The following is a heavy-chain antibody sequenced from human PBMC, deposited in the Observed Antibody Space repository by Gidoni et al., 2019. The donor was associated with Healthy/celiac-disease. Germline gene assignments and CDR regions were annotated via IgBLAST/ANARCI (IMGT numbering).Heavy chain of an antibody. CDR2: SYCSGST. D-gene: IGHD2-15*01. J-gene: IGHJ4*02. CDR3: ARAYCSGGSCHFDY. CDR1: GGSISRGGYY. Sequence: QVQLQESGPGLVKPSQTLSLTCTVPGGSISRGGYYWSWSRQHPGKGLEWIGYSYCSGSTYYNPSLKSRVTISVDTSKNQFSLKLSSVTAADTAVYYCARAYCSGGSCHFDYWGQGTLVTVSS. V-gene: IGHV4-31*03.